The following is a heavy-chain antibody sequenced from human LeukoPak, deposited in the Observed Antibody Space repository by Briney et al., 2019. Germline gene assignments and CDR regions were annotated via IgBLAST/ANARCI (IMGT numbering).Heavy chain of an antibody. CDR1: GFTFSNYW. V-gene: IGHV3-7*01. J-gene: IGHJ4*02. CDR3: ASFIGDY. Sequence: GGSLRLSCAASGFTFSNYWMNWVRQAPGKGLEWVANIKQDGSETYYVDSVKGRFTISRDNTKNSLSLQMNSLRAEDTGVYSRASFIGDYWGQGILVTVSS. CDR2: IKQDGSET.